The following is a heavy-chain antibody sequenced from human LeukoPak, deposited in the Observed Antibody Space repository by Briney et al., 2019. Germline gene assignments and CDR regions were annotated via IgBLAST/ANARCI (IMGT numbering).Heavy chain of an antibody. CDR3: ARPNDFGSGIISIDAFDI. V-gene: IGHV4-4*02. CDR2: IYHSGST. Sequence: PSETLSLTCAVSGGSISSSNWWSWVRQPPGKGLEWIGEIYHSGSTNYNPSLKSRVTISVDKSKNQFYLKLSSVTAADTAVYYCARPNDFGSGIISIDAFDIWGQGTVVTVSS. J-gene: IGHJ3*02. D-gene: IGHD3-10*01. CDR1: GGSISSSNW.